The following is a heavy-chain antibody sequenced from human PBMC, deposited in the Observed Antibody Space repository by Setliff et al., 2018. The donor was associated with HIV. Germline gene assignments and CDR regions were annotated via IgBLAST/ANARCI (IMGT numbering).Heavy chain of an antibody. CDR3: ARQGDGYNLYHVYYFDY. Sequence: SETLSLTCTVSGGSFSYYYWSWIRQPPGKGLEWIGSVFYSTTTNYNPSLRSRVTISVDTSKNQFSLKLSSVTAADTAVYYCARQGDGYNLYHVYYFDYWGQGTLVTVSS. CDR2: VFYSTTT. J-gene: IGHJ4*02. CDR1: GGSFSYYY. V-gene: IGHV4-59*08. D-gene: IGHD5-12*01.